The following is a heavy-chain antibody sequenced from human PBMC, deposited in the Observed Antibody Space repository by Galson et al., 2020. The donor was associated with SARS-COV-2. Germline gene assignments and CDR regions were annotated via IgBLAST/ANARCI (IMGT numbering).Heavy chain of an antibody. CDR1: GYSVSTTNY. J-gene: IGHJ2*01. V-gene: IGHV4-38-2*02. CDR3: ARQGVNMMVVVTVPGWYCER. D-gene: IGHD3-22*01. CDR2: VYPSGTT. Sequence: SETLSLTCTVSGYSVSTTNYWGWVRQPPGRGLEWIGSVYPSGTTYYNPSLKSRVTISVDTSKNQFSLRLDSLTAADTALYYCARQGVNMMVVVTVPGWYCERGGRGTLVTVSS.